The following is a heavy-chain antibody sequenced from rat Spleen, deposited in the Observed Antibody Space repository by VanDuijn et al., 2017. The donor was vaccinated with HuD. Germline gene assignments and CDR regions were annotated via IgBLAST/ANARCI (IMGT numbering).Heavy chain of an antibody. CDR3: ARHKGGYDGTYYYGLWYFDF. Sequence: EVQLVETGGGLVQPGRSLKLSCVASGFTFTNYWMYWVRQAPGKGLEWVSSITNTGGSIYYPDSLKGRFTISLNNSQNTLYLQMDSLRSEDTDTYYGARHKGGYDGTYYYGLWYFDFWGPGTMVTVSS. J-gene: IGHJ1*01. D-gene: IGHD1-12*02. CDR2: ITNTGGSI. V-gene: IGHV5-31*01. CDR1: GFTFTNYW.